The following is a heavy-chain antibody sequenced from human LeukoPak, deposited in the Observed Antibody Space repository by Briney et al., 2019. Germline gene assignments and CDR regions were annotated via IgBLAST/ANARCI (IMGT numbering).Heavy chain of an antibody. CDR1: GFTFSSYS. CDR2: ISSTSSHI. Sequence: GGSLRLSCAASGFTFSSYSINWVRQAPGKGLEWVSSISSTSSHIYYADSVKGRFTISRDNARNSLYLQMNSLRADDTAVYYCVRGEAGATRDDYFDYWGQGTLVTVSS. D-gene: IGHD6-25*01. J-gene: IGHJ4*02. CDR3: VRGEAGATRDDYFDY. V-gene: IGHV3-21*01.